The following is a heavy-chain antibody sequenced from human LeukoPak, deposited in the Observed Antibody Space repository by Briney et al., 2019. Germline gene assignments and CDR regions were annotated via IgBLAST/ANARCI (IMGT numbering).Heavy chain of an antibody. CDR2: MNYNSGNT. CDR3: ARVTYYYGSGSYYNVPAY. Sequence: ASVKVSCKASGYTFTSFDINWVRQATGQGPEWMGWMNYNSGNTGYAQKFQGRVIMTRNISISTAYMELSSLRSEDSAVYYCARVTYYYGSGSYYNVPAYWGQGTLVTVSS. V-gene: IGHV1-8*01. CDR1: GYTFTSFD. D-gene: IGHD3-10*01. J-gene: IGHJ4*02.